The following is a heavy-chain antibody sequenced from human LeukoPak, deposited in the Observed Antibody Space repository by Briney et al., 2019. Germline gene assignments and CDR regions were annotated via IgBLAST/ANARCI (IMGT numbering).Heavy chain of an antibody. D-gene: IGHD3-10*01. CDR3: ARALNSMVRGVIPDY. J-gene: IGHJ4*02. Sequence: PGGSLRLSCVASGFTFSTYAMPWVRQAPGKGLEWVSSISSSSSYIYYADSVKGRFTISRDNAKNSLYLQMNSLRAEDTAVYYCARALNSMVRGVIPDYWGQGTLVTVSS. V-gene: IGHV3-21*01. CDR2: ISSSSSYI. CDR1: GFTFSTYA.